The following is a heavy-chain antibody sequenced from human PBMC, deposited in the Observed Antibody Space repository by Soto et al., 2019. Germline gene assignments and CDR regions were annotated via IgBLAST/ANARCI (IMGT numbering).Heavy chain of an antibody. CDR1: GFTFSSYS. CDR2: ISSSSNTI. V-gene: IGHV3-48*02. D-gene: IGHD3-10*01. J-gene: IGHJ6*02. Sequence: GGSLRLSCAASGFTFSSYSMNWVRQAPGRGLEWVAYISSSSNTIYYADSVKGRFTISRDNAKNSLYLQMNSLRDEDTAVYYCVRPRTSGVAYYGMDVWGQGTTVTVSS. CDR3: VRPRTSGVAYYGMDV.